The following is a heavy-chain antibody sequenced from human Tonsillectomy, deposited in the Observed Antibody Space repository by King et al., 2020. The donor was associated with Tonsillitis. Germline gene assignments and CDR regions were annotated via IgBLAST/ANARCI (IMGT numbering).Heavy chain of an antibody. CDR2: ISETSSHI. CDR1: GSTFSTSN. V-gene: IGHV3-48*02. CDR3: ATDTCRYIRSSAVLY. Sequence: VQLVESGGGLVQPGGSLRLSCAASGSTFSTSNMNWVRQAPGKGLEWISYISETSSHIYYADSVQGRFTISRDNAKDSLFLQMNSLRDEDTAVYYCATDTCRYIRSSAVLYWRQGTLLSVPS. J-gene: IGHJ4*02. D-gene: IGHD6-6*01.